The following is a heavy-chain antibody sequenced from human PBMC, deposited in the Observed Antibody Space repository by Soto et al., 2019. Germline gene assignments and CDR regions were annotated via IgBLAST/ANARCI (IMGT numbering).Heavy chain of an antibody. CDR1: GFTFSTYS. J-gene: IGHJ4*02. Sequence: EVQLVESGGGLVKPGGSLRLSCAASGFTFSTYSMNWVRQAPGKGLEWVSAISTSSDYIFYAASVRQRFTIPIYNVQNLLYLQIPHPLAVDTAVYYCARSTPVSSYDSRPGDFWGQATLVSVSS. CDR3: ARSTPVSSYDSRPGDF. V-gene: IGHV3-21*06. CDR2: ISTSSDYI. D-gene: IGHD5-12*01.